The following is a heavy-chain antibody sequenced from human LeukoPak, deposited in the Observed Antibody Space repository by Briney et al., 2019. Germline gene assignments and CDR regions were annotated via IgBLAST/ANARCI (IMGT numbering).Heavy chain of an antibody. D-gene: IGHD3-10*01. V-gene: IGHV3-66*01. J-gene: IGHJ4*02. CDR2: IYSGGKI. Sequence: GGSLRLSCAASGFTFNTHWMHWVRQAPGKGLEWVSVIYSGGKIYYADSVKGRFTISRDTSKNTVSLQMDSLRAEDTAVYYCARDRTGLGSVFDYWGQGTLVTVSS. CDR3: ARDRTGLGSVFDY. CDR1: GFTFNTHW.